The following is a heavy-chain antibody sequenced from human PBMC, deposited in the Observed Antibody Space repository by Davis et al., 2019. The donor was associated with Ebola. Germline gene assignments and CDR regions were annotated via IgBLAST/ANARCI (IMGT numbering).Heavy chain of an antibody. J-gene: IGHJ6*04. Sequence: PGGSLRLSCAASGFTFSDYYMSWVRQAPGKGLEWVSVIYSGGSTYYADSVKGRFTISRDNSKNTLYLQMNSLRAEDTAVYYCCGNSGYYYYGMDVWGKGTTVTVSS. CDR2: IYSGGST. CDR3: CGNSGYYYYGMDV. CDR1: GFTFSDYY. V-gene: IGHV3-53*01. D-gene: IGHD4-23*01.